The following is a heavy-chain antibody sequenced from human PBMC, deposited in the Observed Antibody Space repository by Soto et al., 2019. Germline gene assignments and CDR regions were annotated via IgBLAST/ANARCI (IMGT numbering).Heavy chain of an antibody. Sequence: QVQLVQSGAEVKKPGSSVKVSCKASGGTFSSYAISWVRQAPGQGLEWMGGIIPIFGTVNYAQKLQGRVTXTAXXTXSTAYMELSSRRSEDTAVYYCARGNHRWLQLWYFDLWGRGTLVPVSS. CDR3: ARGNHRWLQLWYFDL. D-gene: IGHD5-12*01. J-gene: IGHJ2*01. CDR2: IIPIFGTV. CDR1: GGTFSSYA. V-gene: IGHV1-69*12.